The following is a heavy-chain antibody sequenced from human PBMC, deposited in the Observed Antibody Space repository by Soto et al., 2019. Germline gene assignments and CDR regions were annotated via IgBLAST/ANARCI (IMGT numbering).Heavy chain of an antibody. CDR1: GYTFSGYY. V-gene: IGHV1-69*06. J-gene: IGHJ6*02. Sequence: SVKVSCKASGYTFSGYYIQWVRQAPGQGLEWMGGIIPIFGTANYAQKFQGRVTITADKSTSTAYMELSSLRSEDTAVYYCARNYYDSSGYYYERYYYGMDVWGQGTTVTAP. CDR2: IIPIFGTA. D-gene: IGHD3-22*01. CDR3: ARNYYDSSGYYYERYYYGMDV.